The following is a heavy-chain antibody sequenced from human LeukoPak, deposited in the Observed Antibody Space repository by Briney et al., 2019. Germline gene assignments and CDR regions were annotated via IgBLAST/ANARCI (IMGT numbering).Heavy chain of an antibody. V-gene: IGHV4-39*01. D-gene: IGHD3-10*01. CDR2: IYYSGST. CDR1: GGSIRSSGYY. CDR3: ARLPGRGVTSYYSMDV. Sequence: SETLSLTCTVSGGSIRSSGYYWGWIRQPPGKGLEWIGSIYYSGSTYYNPSLKSRVTISVDTSKNQFSLNLSSVTAADTAVYYCARLPGRGVTSYYSMDVWGQGTTVTVSS. J-gene: IGHJ6*02.